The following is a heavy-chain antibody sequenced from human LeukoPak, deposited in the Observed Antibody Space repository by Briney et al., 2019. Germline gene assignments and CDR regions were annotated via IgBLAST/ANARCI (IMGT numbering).Heavy chain of an antibody. D-gene: IGHD3-16*01. Sequence: GGSLRLSCAASGFTFSNAWMSWVRQAPGKGLEWVAVISYDGSNKYYADSVKGRFTISRDNSKNTLYLQMNSLRAEDTAVYYCARGAMAHFDYWGQGTLVTVSS. CDR2: ISYDGSNK. CDR3: ARGAMAHFDY. V-gene: IGHV3-30-3*01. CDR1: GFTFSNAW. J-gene: IGHJ4*02.